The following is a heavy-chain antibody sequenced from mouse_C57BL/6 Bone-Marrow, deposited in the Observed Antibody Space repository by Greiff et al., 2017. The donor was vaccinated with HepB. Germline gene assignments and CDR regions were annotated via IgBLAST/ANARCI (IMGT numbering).Heavy chain of an antibody. D-gene: IGHD2-3*01. CDR1: GYTFTSYW. V-gene: IGHV1-59*01. CDR3: ARNGYCQGDY. Sequence: VQLQQPGAELVRPGTSVKLSCKASGYTFTSYWMHWVKQRPGQGLEWIGVIDPSDSYTNYNQKFKGKATLTVDTSSSTAYMQLSSLTSEDSAVYYCARNGYCQGDYWGQGTSVTVSS. J-gene: IGHJ4*01. CDR2: IDPSDSYT.